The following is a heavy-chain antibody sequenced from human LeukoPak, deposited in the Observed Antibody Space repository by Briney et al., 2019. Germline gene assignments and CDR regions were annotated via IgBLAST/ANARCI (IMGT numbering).Heavy chain of an antibody. Sequence: GGSLRLSCAASGFTFSSYAMHWVRQAPGKGLEWVAVISYDGSNKYYADSVKGRFTISRDNSKNTLYLQMNSLRAEDTAVYYCARDGPYGGFDYWGQGTLVTVSS. CDR1: GFTFSSYA. CDR2: ISYDGSNK. D-gene: IGHD4-23*01. CDR3: ARDGPYGGFDY. J-gene: IGHJ4*02. V-gene: IGHV3-30*04.